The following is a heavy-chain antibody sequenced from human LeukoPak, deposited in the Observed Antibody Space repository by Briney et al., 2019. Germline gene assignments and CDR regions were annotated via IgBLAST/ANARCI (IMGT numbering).Heavy chain of an antibody. V-gene: IGHV3-21*01. D-gene: IGHD3-9*01. CDR1: GFTFSSYN. CDR2: ISSSSSYI. CDR3: AREGDWVYYFDY. Sequence: PGGSLRLSCAASGFTFSSYNMNWVRQAPGKGLEWGSSISSSSSYIYYADSVKGRFTTSSDNAKNSLYLHMNSLRVEDTAVYYCAREGDWVYYFDYWGQGTLVTVSS. J-gene: IGHJ4*02.